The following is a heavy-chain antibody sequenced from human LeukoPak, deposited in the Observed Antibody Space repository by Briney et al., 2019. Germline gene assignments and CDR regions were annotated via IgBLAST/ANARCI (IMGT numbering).Heavy chain of an antibody. CDR2: IYYSGST. V-gene: IGHV4-30-4*02. CDR1: GGSISSGDYY. J-gene: IGHJ4*02. CDR3: AAETIPDYGEMSYFDY. D-gene: IGHD4-17*01. Sequence: SETLSLTCTVSGGSISSGDYYWSWIRQPPGKGLEWIGYIYYSGSTYYNPSLKSRVTISVDTSKNQFSLKLSSVTAADTAVYYCAAETIPDYGEMSYFDYWGQGTLVTVSS.